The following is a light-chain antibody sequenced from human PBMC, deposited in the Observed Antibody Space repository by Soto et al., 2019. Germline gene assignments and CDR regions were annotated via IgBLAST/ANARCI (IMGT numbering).Light chain of an antibody. CDR1: QSVSSSY. CDR3: QKYGSSPPDLWK. J-gene: IGKJ1*01. Sequence: EIVLTQSPGTLSLSPGERATLSCRASQSVSSSYLAWYQQKPGQAPRLLIYGASSRATGIPDRFSGSGSGTDFTLPISPLEPQAFAADHCQKYGSSPPDLWKFGQGTKV. V-gene: IGKV3-20*01. CDR2: GAS.